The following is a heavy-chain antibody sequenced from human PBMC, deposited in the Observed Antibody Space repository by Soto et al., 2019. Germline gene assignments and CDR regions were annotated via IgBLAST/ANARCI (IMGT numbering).Heavy chain of an antibody. J-gene: IGHJ4*02. V-gene: IGHV3-74*01. D-gene: IGHD4-17*01. Sequence: EVQLVESGGGLVQPGGSLRLSCAASGFTFSSYWMHWVRQAPGKGLVWVSRINSDGSSTSYADSVKGRFTISRDNAKNTRYLQMNSLRAEDTAVYYCARSYFAYGDYSSTNFDYWGQGTLVTVSS. CDR3: ARSYFAYGDYSSTNFDY. CDR1: GFTFSSYW. CDR2: INSDGSST.